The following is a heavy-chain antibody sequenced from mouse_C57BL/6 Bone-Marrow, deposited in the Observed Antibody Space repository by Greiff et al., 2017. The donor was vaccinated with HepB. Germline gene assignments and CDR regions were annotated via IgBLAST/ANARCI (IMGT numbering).Heavy chain of an antibody. CDR1: GIDFSRYW. Sequence: EVKLQESGGGLVQPGGSLKLSCAASGIDFSRYWMSWVRRAPGKGLEWIGEINPDSSTINYAPSLKDKFIISRDNAKNTLYLQMSKVRSEDTALYYCARRYYGSSYYAMTTGVKEPQSPSPQ. CDR3: ARRYYGSSYYAMTT. D-gene: IGHD1-1*01. CDR2: INPDSSTI. V-gene: IGHV4-1*01. J-gene: IGHJ4*01.